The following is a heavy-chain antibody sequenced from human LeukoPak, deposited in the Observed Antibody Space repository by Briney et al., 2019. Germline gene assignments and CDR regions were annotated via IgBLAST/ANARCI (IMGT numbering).Heavy chain of an antibody. Sequence: SETLSLTCTVSGGSISSSSYYWGWIRQPPGKGLEWIGCIYYSGSTYYNPSLKSRVTISVDTSKNQFSLKLSSVTAADTAVYYCARGGRVVAATLVYWGQGTLVTVSS. J-gene: IGHJ4*02. D-gene: IGHD2-15*01. CDR3: ARGGRVVAATLVY. CDR2: IYYSGST. V-gene: IGHV4-39*01. CDR1: GGSISSSSYY.